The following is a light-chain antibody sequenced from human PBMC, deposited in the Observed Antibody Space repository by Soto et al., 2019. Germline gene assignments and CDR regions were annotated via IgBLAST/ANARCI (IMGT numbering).Light chain of an antibody. CDR2: EVS. J-gene: IGLJ1*01. V-gene: IGLV2-14*01. Sequence: QSALTQPASVSGSPGQSITISCTGTSSDVGGYNYVSWYQQHPGKAPKLMIFEVSNRPSGVSNRFSGSKSGNTASLTISGLQAEDEADYYCTSYTSSFTHIFGTGTRSPS. CDR3: TSYTSSFTHI. CDR1: SSDVGGYNY.